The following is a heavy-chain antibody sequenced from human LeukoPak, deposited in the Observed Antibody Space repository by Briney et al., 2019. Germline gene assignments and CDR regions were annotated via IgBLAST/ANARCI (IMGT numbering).Heavy chain of an antibody. CDR3: ARDLPGFTIYDYVRGSYRPFDY. J-gene: IGHJ4*02. CDR2: INPNSGGT. D-gene: IGHD3-16*02. V-gene: IGHV1-2*02. CDR1: GYTFTGYY. Sequence: ASVKVSCKASGYTFTGYYMHWVRQAPGQGLEWMGWINPNSGGTNYAQKFQGRVTMTRDTSISTAYMELSRLRSDDTAVYYCARDLPGFTIYDYVRGSYRPFDYWGQGTLVTVSS.